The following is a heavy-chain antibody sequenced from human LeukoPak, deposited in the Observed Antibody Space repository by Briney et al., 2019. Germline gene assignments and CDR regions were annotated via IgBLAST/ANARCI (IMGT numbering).Heavy chain of an antibody. CDR2: IYYSGST. Sequence: SQTLSLTCTVSGGSISSGGYYWSWIRQHPGKGLGWIGYIYYSGSTYYNPSLKSRVTISVDTSKNQFSLKLSSVTAADTAVYYCASTHHDSSGWSIFDYWGQGTLVTVSS. CDR3: ASTHHDSSGWSIFDY. D-gene: IGHD6-19*01. V-gene: IGHV4-31*03. J-gene: IGHJ4*02. CDR1: GGSISSGGYY.